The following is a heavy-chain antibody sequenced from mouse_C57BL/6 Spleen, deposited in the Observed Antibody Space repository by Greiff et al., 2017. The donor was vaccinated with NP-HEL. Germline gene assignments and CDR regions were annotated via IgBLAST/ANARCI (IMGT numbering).Heavy chain of an antibody. CDR1: GYTFTSYW. V-gene: IGHV1-69*01. J-gene: IGHJ2*01. D-gene: IGHD3-2*02. CDR2: IDPSDSYN. CDR3: ARQLRLGDYFDY. Sequence: QVQLQQPGAELVMPGASVKLSCKASGYTFTSYWMHWVKQRPGQGLEWIGEIDPSDSYNNYNQKFKGKSTLTVDKSSSTAYMQLSSLTSEDSAVYYCARQLRLGDYFDYWGQGTTLTVSS.